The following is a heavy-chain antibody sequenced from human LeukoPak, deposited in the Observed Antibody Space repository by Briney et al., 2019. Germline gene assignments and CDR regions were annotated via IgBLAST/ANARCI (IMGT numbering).Heavy chain of an antibody. V-gene: IGHV3-30*04. J-gene: IGHJ3*02. Sequence: GGSLRLSCAASGFTFSSYAMHWVRQAPGKGLEWVAVISYGGSNKYYADSVKGRFTISRDNSKNTLYLQMNSLRAEDTAVYYCARDHNGDYGDAAFDIWGQGTMVTVSS. CDR1: GFTFSSYA. CDR3: ARDHNGDYGDAAFDI. D-gene: IGHD4-17*01. CDR2: ISYGGSNK.